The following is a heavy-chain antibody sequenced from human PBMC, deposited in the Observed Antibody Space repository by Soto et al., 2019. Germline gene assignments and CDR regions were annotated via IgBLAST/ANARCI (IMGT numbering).Heavy chain of an antibody. CDR2: INRDGSST. J-gene: IGHJ3*02. CDR1: GFTFINYW. V-gene: IGHV3-74*03. CDR3: AKGGYYSYDAFDM. D-gene: IGHD3-22*01. Sequence: RLSCAASGFTFINYWTHWVRQAPGKGLVWVSRINRDGSSTTYADSVKGRFTISRDNAKNTLDLQMNSLRAEDTAVYYCAKGGYYSYDAFDMWGQGTMVTVSS.